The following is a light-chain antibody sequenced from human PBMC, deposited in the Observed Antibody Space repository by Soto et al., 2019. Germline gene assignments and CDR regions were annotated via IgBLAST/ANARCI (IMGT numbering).Light chain of an antibody. CDR3: CSYAGSSSWV. V-gene: IGLV2-23*01. CDR1: SSDVGTYNL. Sequence: QSALTQPASVSGSPGQSITISCAGTSSDVGTYNLVSWYQQVPGKAPRLMIYEGRKRPSGFANRFSGSQSGNTASLTISGLQAEDEADYYCCSYAGSSSWVFGGGTQLTVL. J-gene: IGLJ3*02. CDR2: EGR.